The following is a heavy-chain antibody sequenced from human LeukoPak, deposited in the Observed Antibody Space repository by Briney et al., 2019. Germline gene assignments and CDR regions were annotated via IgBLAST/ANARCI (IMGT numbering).Heavy chain of an antibody. J-gene: IGHJ4*02. V-gene: IGHV3-48*03. CDR1: GFTFSSYE. D-gene: IGHD4-23*01. CDR3: AKVGNGGELDY. CDR2: ISSSGSTV. Sequence: GGSLRLSCAGSGFTFSSYEMNWVRQAPGKGLEWVSFISSSGSTVYYADSVKGRFTISRDNAKNSLYLQMNSLRAEDTAVYYCAKVGNGGELDYWGQGTLVTVSS.